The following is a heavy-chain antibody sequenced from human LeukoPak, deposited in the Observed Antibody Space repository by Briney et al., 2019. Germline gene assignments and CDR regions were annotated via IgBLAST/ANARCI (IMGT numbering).Heavy chain of an antibody. Sequence: GGSLRLSCAASGFTFSSYGMSWVRQAPGKGLEWVSAISGSGGSTYYADSVKGRFTISRDNSKNTLYLQMNSLRAEDTAVYYLASQWLVTSYFASGAREPLVPVPS. CDR3: ASQWLVTSYFAS. CDR2: ISGSGGST. J-gene: IGHJ4*02. CDR1: GFTFSSYG. D-gene: IGHD6-19*01. V-gene: IGHV3-23*01.